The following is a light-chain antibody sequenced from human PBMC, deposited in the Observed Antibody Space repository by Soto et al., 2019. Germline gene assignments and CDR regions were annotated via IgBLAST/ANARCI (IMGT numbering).Light chain of an antibody. J-gene: IGKJ1*01. V-gene: IGKV1-5*01. CDR2: AAS. CDR1: QTVNGW. CDR3: QHYNSNPWT. Sequence: DIQMPQSPSTLSASVGDRVTITCRASQTVNGWLAWYQQKAGKAPKLLIYAASNLESGVPSRFSGSGSGSEFTLTISSLQPDDSATYYCQHYNSNPWTFGQGTKV.